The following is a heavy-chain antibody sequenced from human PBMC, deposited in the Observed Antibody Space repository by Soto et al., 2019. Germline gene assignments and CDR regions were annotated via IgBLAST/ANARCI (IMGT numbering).Heavy chain of an antibody. CDR1: SGSVSSGGYY. CDR3: ASEPTVPSGFDS. CDR2: IYYTGIT. Sequence: PSETLSLTCNISSGSVSSGGYYWSWIRQHPGKGLEWIGYIYYTGITYYNPSLQSRVTISLGTSKNQFSLTLTSVAAADTAIYYCASEPTVPSGFDSWGQGTLVTVS. D-gene: IGHD4-17*01. V-gene: IGHV4-31*03. J-gene: IGHJ4*02.